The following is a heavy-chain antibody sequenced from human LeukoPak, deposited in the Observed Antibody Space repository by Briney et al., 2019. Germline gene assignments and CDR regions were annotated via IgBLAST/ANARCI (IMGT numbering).Heavy chain of an antibody. CDR2: IYYSGTT. J-gene: IGHJ5*02. CDR3: ATSPTSPYNWFDP. Sequence: SETLSLTCTVSGASISTSFYYWGWICQPPGKGLEWIGTIYYSGTTYHNPSLKSRVTISVDTSKNQFYLKLRSVTAADTAVYYCATSPTSPYNWFDPWGQGTLVTVSS. CDR1: GASISTSFYY. V-gene: IGHV4-39*07. D-gene: IGHD3-16*01.